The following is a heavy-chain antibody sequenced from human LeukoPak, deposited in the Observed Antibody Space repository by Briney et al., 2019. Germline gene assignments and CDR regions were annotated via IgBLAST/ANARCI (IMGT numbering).Heavy chain of an antibody. Sequence: GGSLRLSCAASGFTFSSYGMHWVRQAPGKGLEWVSFLRFDATSRYYAESVKGRFTISRDNSKNTLYLQMNSLRAEDTAVYYCAKDYYDSSGYYDDAFDIWGQGTMVTVSS. V-gene: IGHV3-30*02. D-gene: IGHD3-22*01. CDR3: AKDYYDSSGYYDDAFDI. CDR2: LRFDATSR. J-gene: IGHJ3*02. CDR1: GFTFSSYG.